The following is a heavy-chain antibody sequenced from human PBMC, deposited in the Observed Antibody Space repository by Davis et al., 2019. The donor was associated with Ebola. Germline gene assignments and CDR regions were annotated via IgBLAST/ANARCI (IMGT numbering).Heavy chain of an antibody. CDR3: AGHRYYYYGMDV. CDR2: IYAGDSDT. Sequence: KVSCKGSGYSFTSYWIAWVRQMPGKGLEWMGIIYAGDSDTRYSPSFEGHVTISADKSISTAYLQWSSLKASDTAMYYCAGHRYYYYGMDVWGQGTTVTVSS. J-gene: IGHJ6*02. V-gene: IGHV5-51*01. CDR1: GYSFTSYW.